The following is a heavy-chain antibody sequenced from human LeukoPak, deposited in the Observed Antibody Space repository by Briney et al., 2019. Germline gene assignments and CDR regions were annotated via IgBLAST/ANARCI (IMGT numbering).Heavy chain of an antibody. CDR1: GGTFSSYA. V-gene: IGHV1-69*06. CDR3: ARDSLRRGRRLGGYYYGMDV. J-gene: IGHJ6*04. Sequence: ASVKVSCKASGGTFSSYAISWVRQAPGQGLEWMGGIIPIFGTANYAQKFQGRVTINEDKSTSKAYMELSSLRSEDTAVYYCARDSLRRGRRLGGYYYGMDVWGKGTTVTVSS. CDR2: IIPIFGTA. D-gene: IGHD2-15*01.